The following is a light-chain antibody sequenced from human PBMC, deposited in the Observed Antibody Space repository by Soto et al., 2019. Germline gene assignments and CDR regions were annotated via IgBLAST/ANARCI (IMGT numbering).Light chain of an antibody. Sequence: DIVMTQTPLSSPVTLGQAASISCRSSQSLVHNDGNTYLSWFQQRPGQPPRLLIYKVSDLFSGVPDRFSGSGAGTEFTLTISRVEAADVGVYYCMQATQSAWTFGQGTKVQI. V-gene: IGKV2-24*01. CDR1: QSLVHNDGNTY. CDR2: KVS. CDR3: MQATQSAWT. J-gene: IGKJ1*01.